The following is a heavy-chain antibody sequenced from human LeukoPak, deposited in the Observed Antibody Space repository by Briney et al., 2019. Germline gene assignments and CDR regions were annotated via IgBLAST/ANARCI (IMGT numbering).Heavy chain of an antibody. Sequence: PGGSLRLSCAASGFTFSTYSMNWVRQAPGKGLEWVSSISSSSSSIFYADSVKGRFTISRDNAKNSLYLQINSLRAEDTAVYYCARERGAFGYWGQGTLVTVSS. V-gene: IGHV3-21*01. CDR3: ARERGAFGY. J-gene: IGHJ4*02. CDR1: GFTFSTYS. CDR2: ISSSSSSI. D-gene: IGHD5-12*01.